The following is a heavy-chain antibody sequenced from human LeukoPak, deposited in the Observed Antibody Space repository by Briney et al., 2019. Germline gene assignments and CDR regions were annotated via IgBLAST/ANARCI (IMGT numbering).Heavy chain of an antibody. Sequence: PSQTLSLTCTVSGGSISSGSYYWSWIRQPAGKGLEWIGRIYTSGSTNYNPSLKSRVTISVDTSKNQFSLKPSSVTAADTAVYYCASSLVAAAESFDYWGQGTLVTVSS. V-gene: IGHV4-61*02. D-gene: IGHD6-13*01. CDR1: GGSISSGSYY. CDR3: ASSLVAAAESFDY. CDR2: IYTSGST. J-gene: IGHJ4*02.